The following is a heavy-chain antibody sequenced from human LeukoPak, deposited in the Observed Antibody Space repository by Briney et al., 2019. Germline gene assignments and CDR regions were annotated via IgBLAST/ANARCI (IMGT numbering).Heavy chain of an antibody. Sequence: GGSLRLSCAASGFIFSDYAMSWVRQAPGKGLEWVSSISSSSSYIYYADSVKGRFTISRDNAKNSLYLQMNSLRVEDTAVYYCARGYDILTGYYLREPNFDYWGQGTLVTVSS. CDR2: ISSSSSYI. CDR1: GFIFSDYA. V-gene: IGHV3-21*01. D-gene: IGHD3-9*01. CDR3: ARGYDILTGYYLREPNFDY. J-gene: IGHJ4*02.